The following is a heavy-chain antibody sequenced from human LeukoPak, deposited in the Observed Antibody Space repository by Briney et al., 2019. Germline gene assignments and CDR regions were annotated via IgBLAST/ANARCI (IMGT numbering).Heavy chain of an antibody. Sequence: TLSLTCTVSGGSISSYYWSWIRQPPGKALEWLAVIYWDGDKRYSPSLKNRLTITRDTSKDHVVLTMTNMDPVDTATYYCAHRRFSGNDWFDYWGQGTLVTVSS. J-gene: IGHJ4*02. CDR3: AHRRFSGNDWFDY. D-gene: IGHD5-12*01. V-gene: IGHV2-5*08. CDR1: GGSISSYYW. CDR2: IYWDGDK.